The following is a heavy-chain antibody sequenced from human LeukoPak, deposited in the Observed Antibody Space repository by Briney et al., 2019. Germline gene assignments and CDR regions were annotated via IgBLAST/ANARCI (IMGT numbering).Heavy chain of an antibody. CDR1: GGSISSSSYY. CDR2: IYYSGST. Sequence: PSETLSLTCTVSGGSISSSSYYWGWIRQPPGKGLEWIGSIYYSGSTYYNPSLKSRVTISVDTSKNQFSLKLSSVTAADTAVYYCAREGTLLWFGELTYYYYMDVWGKGTTVTISS. CDR3: AREGTLLWFGELTYYYYMDV. J-gene: IGHJ6*03. V-gene: IGHV4-39*02. D-gene: IGHD3-10*01.